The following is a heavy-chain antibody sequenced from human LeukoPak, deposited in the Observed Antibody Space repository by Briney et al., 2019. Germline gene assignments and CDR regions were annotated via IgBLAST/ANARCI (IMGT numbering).Heavy chain of an antibody. CDR1: GYSISSGYY. J-gene: IGHJ4*02. D-gene: IGHD3-10*01. CDR2: IYHSGST. V-gene: IGHV4-38-2*02. CDR3: TRGRGNS. Sequence: SETLSLTCTVSGYSISSGYYWGWIRQPPGKGLEYIGSIYHSGSTYYNPSLKSRVTISVDTSKNQFSLKLSSVTAADTAVYYCTRGRGNSWGQGTLVTVSS.